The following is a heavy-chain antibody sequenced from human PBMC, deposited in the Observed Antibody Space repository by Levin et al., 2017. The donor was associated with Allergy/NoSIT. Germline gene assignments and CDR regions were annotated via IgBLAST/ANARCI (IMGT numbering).Heavy chain of an antibody. CDR2: IKGETDGGTT. V-gene: IGHV3-15*01. J-gene: IGHJ6*02. D-gene: IGHD3-22*01. CDR3: ATGIPPYESGTYYYNSYYGLEV. CDR1: GFTVTNAW. Sequence: SCVASGFTVTNAWMTWVRQTPGKGLEWVGRIKGETDGGTTDYAAPVKGRFTISREDSKNTLFLQMNSLKTEDTAVYYCATGIPPYESGTYYYNSYYGLEVWGQGTTVTVSS.